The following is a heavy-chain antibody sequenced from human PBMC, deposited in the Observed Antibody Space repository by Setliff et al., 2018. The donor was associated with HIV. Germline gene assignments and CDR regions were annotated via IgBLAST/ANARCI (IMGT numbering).Heavy chain of an antibody. Sequence: PAASVKVSCKASGYTFTGYYMHWVRQAPGQGLEWLGRINPNSGGTNYAQKFQGRVTMTREPSISTAYMELSRLRSDDTAVYYCARGYGSGSYYNWFDPWGQGTLVTVSS. D-gene: IGHD3-10*01. CDR3: ARGYGSGSYYNWFDP. V-gene: IGHV1-2*06. J-gene: IGHJ5*02. CDR1: GYTFTGYY. CDR2: INPNSGGT.